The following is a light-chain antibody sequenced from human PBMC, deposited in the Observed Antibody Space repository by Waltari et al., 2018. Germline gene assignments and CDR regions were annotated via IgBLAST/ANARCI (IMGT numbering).Light chain of an antibody. Sequence: DIVMTQSPDSLSVSLGERTTINCRPSHTVFYTSNNKNYLAWYQHKAGQPPKLLIYWASTRESGVPDRFSGSGSGTDFTLTISSLQAEDVAVYFCHQYYSLPYTFGQGTKLEIK. CDR1: HTVFYTSNNKNY. CDR2: WAS. CDR3: HQYYSLPYT. V-gene: IGKV4-1*01. J-gene: IGKJ2*01.